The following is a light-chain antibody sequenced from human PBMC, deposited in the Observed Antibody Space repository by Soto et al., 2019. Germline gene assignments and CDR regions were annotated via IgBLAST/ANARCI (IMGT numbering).Light chain of an antibody. Sequence: GGRATITCRASQGVRNDLGWFQQKPGKAPRHLIYAATKLQSGVPSRFSGSGSGTEFTLTISSLKPEDFATYYCLQHSVYPRTFGQGTKVDIK. CDR1: QGVRND. CDR3: LQHSVYPRT. V-gene: IGKV1-17*01. CDR2: AAT. J-gene: IGKJ1*01.